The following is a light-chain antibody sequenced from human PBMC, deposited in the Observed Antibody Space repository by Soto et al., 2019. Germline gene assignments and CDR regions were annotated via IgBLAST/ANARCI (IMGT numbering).Light chain of an antibody. CDR3: QQFYTTPVT. CDR2: WAS. Sequence: DIVLTQSPDSLAVSLGERATINCKSSQSVLYSPNNKNYLAWYQQKPGQPPKLLIYWASTRESGVPDRFSGSGSGADFTLTISSLQAEDVAVYYCQQFYTTPVTFGHGTKVEIK. V-gene: IGKV4-1*01. CDR1: QSVLYSPNNKNY. J-gene: IGKJ1*01.